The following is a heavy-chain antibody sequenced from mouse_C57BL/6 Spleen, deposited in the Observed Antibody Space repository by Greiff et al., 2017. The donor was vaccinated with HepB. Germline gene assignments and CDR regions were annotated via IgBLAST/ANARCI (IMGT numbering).Heavy chain of an antibody. CDR1: GYAFSSSW. CDR2: IYPGDGDT. Sequence: QVQLKESGPELVKPGASVKISCKASGYAFSSSWMNWVKQRPGKGLEWIGRIYPGDGDTNYNGKFKGKATLTADKSSSTAYMQRSSLTSEDSAVYFCAREVAYWGKGTLVNVSA. V-gene: IGHV1-82*01. CDR3: AREVAY. J-gene: IGHJ3*01.